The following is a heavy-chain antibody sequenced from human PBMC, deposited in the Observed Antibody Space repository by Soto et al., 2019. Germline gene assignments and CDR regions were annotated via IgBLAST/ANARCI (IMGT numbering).Heavy chain of an antibody. CDR1: GGTFSSYT. CDR2: IIPILGIA. V-gene: IGHV1-69*02. Sequence: QVQLVQSGAEVKKPGSSVKVSCKASGGTFSSYTISWVRQAPGQGLEWMGRIIPILGIANYAQKFQGRVTXTVXKSTSTAYMELSSLRSEDTAVYYCASGGERDAFDIWGQGTMVTVSS. CDR3: ASGGERDAFDI. D-gene: IGHD2-15*01. J-gene: IGHJ3*02.